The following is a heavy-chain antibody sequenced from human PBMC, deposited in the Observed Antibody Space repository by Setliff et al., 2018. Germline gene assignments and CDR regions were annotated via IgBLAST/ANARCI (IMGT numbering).Heavy chain of an antibody. D-gene: IGHD2-2*01. CDR3: ARGPLDFVVVPAAAKFDY. J-gene: IGHJ4*02. V-gene: IGHV1-18*01. CDR2: ISPYNGNT. CDR1: GYNFITTG. Sequence: ASVKVSCKTSGYNFITTGISWVRQAPGQGPEWMGCISPYNGNTNYAQKLQGRVTMTTDTSTSTAYMELRSLGSDDTAVYYCARGPLDFVVVPAAAKFDYWGQGTLVTVSS.